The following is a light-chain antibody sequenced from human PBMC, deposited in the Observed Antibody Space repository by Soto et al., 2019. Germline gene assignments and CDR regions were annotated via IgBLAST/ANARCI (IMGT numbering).Light chain of an antibody. CDR3: QAWDRSTGV. J-gene: IGLJ1*01. Sequence: SYERTQPPSVSVSPGQTASITCSGDKLGDKYVCWYHQKPGQSPVLVIYQDSKRPSGIPERFSGSNSGNTATLTISGTQPMDEADYYCQAWDRSTGVFGTGTKVTVL. V-gene: IGLV3-1*01. CDR2: QDS. CDR1: KLGDKY.